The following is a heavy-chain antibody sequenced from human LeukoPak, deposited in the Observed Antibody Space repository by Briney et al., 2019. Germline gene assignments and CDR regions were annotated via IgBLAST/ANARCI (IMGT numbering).Heavy chain of an antibody. CDR1: GGSISSGGYY. Sequence: SETLSLTCTVSGGSISSGGYYWSWIRQHPGKGLEWIGYIYYSGSTYYNLSLKSRVTISVDTSKNQFSLKLSSVTAADTAVYYCARDPDSGIAAAGYFDYWGQGTLATVSS. V-gene: IGHV4-31*03. CDR3: ARDPDSGIAAAGYFDY. J-gene: IGHJ4*02. CDR2: IYYSGST. D-gene: IGHD6-13*01.